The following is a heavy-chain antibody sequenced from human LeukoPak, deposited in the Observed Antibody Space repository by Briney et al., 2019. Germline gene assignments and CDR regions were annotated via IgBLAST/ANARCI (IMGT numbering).Heavy chain of an antibody. CDR2: IIPIFGTA. CDR3: ARSGYSSSWYIFAGFDP. Sequence: SVKVSCKASGGTFSSYAISWVRQAPGQGLEWMGEIIPIFGTANYAQKFQGRVTITADESTSTAYMELSSLRSEDTAVYYCARSGYSSSWYIFAGFDPWGQGTLVTVSS. CDR1: GGTFSSYA. D-gene: IGHD6-13*01. J-gene: IGHJ5*02. V-gene: IGHV1-69*01.